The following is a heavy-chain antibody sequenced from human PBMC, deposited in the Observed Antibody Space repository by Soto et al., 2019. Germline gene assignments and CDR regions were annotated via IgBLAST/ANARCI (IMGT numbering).Heavy chain of an antibody. CDR3: ARSYVWSRPLDY. CDR1: GYTLTSYY. Sequence: QVQLVQSGAEVKKPGASVKVSCKASGYTLTSYYMHWVRQAPEQGLEWMGIINPGDGSTSYAQKFQGRVTMTSDTSTSTVYMDLSSLRSEDTAVYYCARSYVWSRPLDYWGQGTLVTVSS. D-gene: IGHD3-3*01. J-gene: IGHJ4*02. CDR2: INPGDGST. V-gene: IGHV1-46*01.